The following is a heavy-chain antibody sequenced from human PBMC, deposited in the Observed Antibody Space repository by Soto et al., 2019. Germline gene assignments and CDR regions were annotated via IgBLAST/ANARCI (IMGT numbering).Heavy chain of an antibody. D-gene: IGHD3-22*01. CDR3: ARVVVIPQSYYGMDV. CDR2: IYYIGST. V-gene: IGHV4-31*03. J-gene: IGHJ6*02. CDR1: GGSISSGGYY. Sequence: QVQLQESGPGLVKPSQTLSLTCTVSGGSISSGGYYWSWIRQHPGKGLEWIGYIYYIGSTYYNPSLKSRVTISVDTSKNQYSLKLSSVTAADTAVYYCARVVVIPQSYYGMDVWGQGTTVTVSS.